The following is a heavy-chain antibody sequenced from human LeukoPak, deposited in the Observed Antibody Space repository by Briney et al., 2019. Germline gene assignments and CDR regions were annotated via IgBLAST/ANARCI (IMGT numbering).Heavy chain of an antibody. D-gene: IGHD3-22*01. CDR2: ISGSGGNT. CDR3: AKDRGGYIDAFDI. J-gene: IGHJ3*02. V-gene: IGHV3-23*01. Sequence: GGSLRLSCAASGFTFSSYAMSWVRQAPGKGLEWVSVISGSGGNTYYADSVKGRFTISRDNSKNTLYLQMNSLRAEDTAVYYCAKDRGGYIDAFDIWGQGTMVTVSS. CDR1: GFTFSSYA.